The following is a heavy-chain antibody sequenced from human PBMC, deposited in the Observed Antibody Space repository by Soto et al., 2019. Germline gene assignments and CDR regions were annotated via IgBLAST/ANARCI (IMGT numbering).Heavy chain of an antibody. J-gene: IGHJ5*02. CDR2: VIGANGNT. CDR3: ARENDCNVGSCRINWFDP. V-gene: IGHV1-3*01. D-gene: IGHD2-15*01. Sequence: QVQLVQSGAEVKEPGASVRISCEASGYSITTYAIHWVRQAAGQRPEWMGWVIGANGNTKYSQKFQGRVIISRDTLTNTAHMELSSLRSEDTAVYYCARENDCNVGSCRINWFDPWGQGTLVTVS. CDR1: GYSITTYA.